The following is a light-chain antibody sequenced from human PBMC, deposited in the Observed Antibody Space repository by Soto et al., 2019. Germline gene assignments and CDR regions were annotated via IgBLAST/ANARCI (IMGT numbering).Light chain of an antibody. CDR3: CSYVGGYSYV. CDR2: EVS. Sequence: QSVLTQPASVSGSPGQTITLSCTGTSSDIGGYNYVSWYQQYPGRSPKLMIFEVSLRPAGVSIRFSGSKSGNTASLNISGLQSEDEADYYCCSYVGGYSYVFGIGTKVTVL. J-gene: IGLJ1*01. V-gene: IGLV2-14*01. CDR1: SSDIGGYNY.